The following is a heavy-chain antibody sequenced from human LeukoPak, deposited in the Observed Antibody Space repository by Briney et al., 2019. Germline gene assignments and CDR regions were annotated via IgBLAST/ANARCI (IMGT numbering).Heavy chain of an antibody. V-gene: IGHV3-66*02. D-gene: IGHD3-10*01. J-gene: IGHJ4*02. CDR1: GFTVSSNY. CDR2: IYSGGST. Sequence: PGGSLRLSCAASGFTVSSNYMSWVRQAPGKGLEWVSVIYSGGSTYYADSVKGRFTISGDNSKNTLYLQMNSLRAEDTAVYYCAKGKLLTYYYGSGGRDWGQGTLVTVSS. CDR3: AKGKLLTYYYGSGGRD.